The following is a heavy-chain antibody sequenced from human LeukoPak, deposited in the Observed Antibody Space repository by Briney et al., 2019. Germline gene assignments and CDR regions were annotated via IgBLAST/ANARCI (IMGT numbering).Heavy chain of an antibody. Sequence: SETLSLTCTVSGGSITSGGYYWSWIRQLPGKGLEWIVYIYSSGSTFYNPSLQSRVSISVDTSRNQFSLKLSSVTAADTAIYYCASTDGGYYHYYSYYLDVWGNGTTVTVSS. CDR1: GGSITSGGYY. V-gene: IGHV4-31*03. D-gene: IGHD4-17*01. J-gene: IGHJ6*03. CDR2: IYSSGST. CDR3: ASTDGGYYHYYSYYLDV.